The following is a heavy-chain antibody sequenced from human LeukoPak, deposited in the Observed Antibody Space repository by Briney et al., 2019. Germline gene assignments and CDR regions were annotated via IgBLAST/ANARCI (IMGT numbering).Heavy chain of an antibody. CDR3: ARHGTISSESYFDY. CDR1: GGSVSSYY. CDR2: IHNSGRT. D-gene: IGHD1-14*01. Sequence: PLETLSLTCSVSGGSVSSYYWSWIRQSPGKGLEWIGYIHNSGRTNYNPSLESRVTGFVDTSKNQVSLRLSSVTAADTAVYYCARHGTISSESYFDYWGQGALVTVSS. V-gene: IGHV4-59*08. J-gene: IGHJ4*02.